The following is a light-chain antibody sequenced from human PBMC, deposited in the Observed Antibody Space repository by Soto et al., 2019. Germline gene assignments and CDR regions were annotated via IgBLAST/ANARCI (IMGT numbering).Light chain of an antibody. V-gene: IGKV1-6*01. CDR1: RSITNR. CDR3: LQDYNYPHT. J-gene: IGKJ2*01. CDR2: KAS. Sequence: IQMTQSPSSLSASVGYRFTITCRASRSITNRLAWYQLKPGKAPKLLIYKASTLKSGVPSRFSGSGSGTDFTLTISSLQPEDFATYYCLQDYNYPHTFGQGTKGDIK.